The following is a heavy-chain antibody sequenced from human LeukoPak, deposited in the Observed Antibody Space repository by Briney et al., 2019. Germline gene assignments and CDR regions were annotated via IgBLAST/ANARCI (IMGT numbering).Heavy chain of an antibody. CDR1: GGSISSYY. V-gene: IGHV4-4*07. CDR2: IYTSGST. Sequence: TSETLSLTCTVSGGSISSYYWSWIRQPAGKGLEWIGRIYTSGSTNYNPSLKSRVTISVDKSKNQFSLKLSSVTAADTAVHYCARDRVAAAGTDYWGQGTLVTVSS. J-gene: IGHJ4*02. D-gene: IGHD6-13*01. CDR3: ARDRVAAAGTDY.